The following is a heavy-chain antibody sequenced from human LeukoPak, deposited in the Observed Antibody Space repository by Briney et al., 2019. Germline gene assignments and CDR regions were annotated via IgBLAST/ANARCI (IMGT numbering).Heavy chain of an antibody. CDR3: ARGDHVRIYAESAFDI. CDR1: GYTFTSHA. Sequence: ASVKVSCKASGYTFTSHAITWVRQAPGQGLEWMGIINPSGGSTNYAQKFQGRVTMTRDTSTSTVYMELSRLRSEDTAVYYCARGDHVRIYAESAFDIWGQGTKVTVSS. J-gene: IGHJ3*02. CDR2: INPSGGST. D-gene: IGHD3-3*01. V-gene: IGHV1-46*01.